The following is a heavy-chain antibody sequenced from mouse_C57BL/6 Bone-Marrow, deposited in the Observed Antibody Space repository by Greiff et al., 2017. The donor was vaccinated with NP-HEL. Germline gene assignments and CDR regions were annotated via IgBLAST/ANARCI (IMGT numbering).Heavy chain of an antibody. Sequence: QLQQSGAELARPGASVKLSCKASGYTFTSYGISWVKQRTGQGLEWIGEIYPRSGNTYYNEKFKGKATLTADKSSSTAYMELRSLTSEDSAVYFCAKSLYYGNYGYAMDYWGQGTSVTVSS. J-gene: IGHJ4*01. D-gene: IGHD2-1*01. CDR2: IYPRSGNT. CDR3: AKSLYYGNYGYAMDY. CDR1: GYTFTSYG. V-gene: IGHV1-81*01.